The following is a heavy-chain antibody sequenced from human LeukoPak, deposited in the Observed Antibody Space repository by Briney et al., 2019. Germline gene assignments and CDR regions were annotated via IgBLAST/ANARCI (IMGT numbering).Heavy chain of an antibody. V-gene: IGHV4-39*02. CDR3: ARLGLNFDWLY. CDR2: IYYSGNT. CDR1: GGSISGSSYY. D-gene: IGHD3-9*01. J-gene: IGHJ4*02. Sequence: PSETLSLTCTVSGGSISGSSYYWGWIRQPPGKGLEWIGSIYYSGNTYYNPSLKSRVTISVDTSKNHFSLKLSSVTAADTAVYYCARLGLNFDWLYWGQGTLVTVSS.